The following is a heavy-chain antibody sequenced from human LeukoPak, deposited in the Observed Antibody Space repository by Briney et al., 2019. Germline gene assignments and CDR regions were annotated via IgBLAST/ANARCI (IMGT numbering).Heavy chain of an antibody. V-gene: IGHV4-30-4*01. CDR3: ASAGEGMVRGVNWFDP. Sequence: SQTLSLTCTVSGVSISSGDYFWSWIRQPPGKALEWNGYIYYSGNTHYNPSLKSRVTISVDTYKNQFSLKLSSVTAADTAVYYCASAGEGMVRGVNWFDPWGQGTLVTVSS. CDR1: GVSISSGDYF. CDR2: IYYSGNT. D-gene: IGHD3-10*01. J-gene: IGHJ5*02.